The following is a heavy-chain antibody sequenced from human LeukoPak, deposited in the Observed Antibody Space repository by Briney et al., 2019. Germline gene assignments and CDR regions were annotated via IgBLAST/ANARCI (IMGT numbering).Heavy chain of an antibody. CDR3: ARLRNVGGNPHPFNV. J-gene: IGHJ3*01. D-gene: IGHD4-23*01. CDR1: GFTFSSYA. V-gene: IGHV3-21*01. CDR2: ITSTGRYI. Sequence: GGSLRLSCAASGFTFSSYAMSWVRQAPGKGLEWVSSITSTGRYIFYADSLKGRFTISRDNAKKSLYLQMNSLRAEDTAVYYCARLRNVGGNPHPFNVWGQGTTVTVSS.